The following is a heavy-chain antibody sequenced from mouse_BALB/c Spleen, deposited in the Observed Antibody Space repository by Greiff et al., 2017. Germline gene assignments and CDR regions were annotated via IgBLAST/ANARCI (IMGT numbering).Heavy chain of an antibody. V-gene: IGHV5-6-4*01. J-gene: IGHJ4*01. Sequence: EAMLVESGGGLVKPGGSLKLSCAASGFTFSSYTMSWVRQTPEKRLEWVATISSGGSYTYYPDSVKGRFTISRDNAKNTLYLQMSSLKSEDTALYDCTGEGEYWGQGTSVTVSS. CDR3: TGEGEY. CDR1: GFTFSSYT. CDR2: ISSGGSYT.